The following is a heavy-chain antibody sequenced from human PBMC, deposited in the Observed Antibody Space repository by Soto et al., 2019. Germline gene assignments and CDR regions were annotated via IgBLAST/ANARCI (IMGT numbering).Heavy chain of an antibody. D-gene: IGHD3-10*01. Sequence: QVQLQQWGAGLLKPSETLSLTCAVSGESFSAYFWSWIRQPPGKGLEWIGEIDQTGRTNYNPSLKSRVSMSVDTAKHAFSLNLSSVTAADTAMYYCARGVGSGRDYGLDVCGQGTTVTVS. V-gene: IGHV4-34*01. CDR1: GESFSAYF. CDR2: IDQTGRT. CDR3: ARGVGSGRDYGLDV. J-gene: IGHJ6*02.